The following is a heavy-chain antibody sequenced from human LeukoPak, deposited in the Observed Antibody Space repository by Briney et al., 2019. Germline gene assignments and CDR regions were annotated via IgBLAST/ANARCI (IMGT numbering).Heavy chain of an antibody. CDR2: IYYSGST. CDR3: ARAAVAGTQKLFDY. Sequence: PSETLSLTCAVYGGSFSGYYWSWIRQPPGKGLEWIGYIYYSGSTNYNPSLKSRVTISVDTSKNQFSLKLSSVTAADTAVYYCARAAVAGTQKLFDYWGQGTLVTVSS. J-gene: IGHJ4*02. CDR1: GGSFSGYY. D-gene: IGHD6-19*01. V-gene: IGHV4-59*01.